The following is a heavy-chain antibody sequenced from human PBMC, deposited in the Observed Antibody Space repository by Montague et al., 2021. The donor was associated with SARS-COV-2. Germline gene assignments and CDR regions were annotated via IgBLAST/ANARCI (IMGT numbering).Heavy chain of an antibody. D-gene: IGHD1-26*01. J-gene: IGHJ6*03. CDR1: DGSFSNFY. CDR2: INHSGTT. V-gene: IGHV4-34*01. CDR3: ASGDDNGSGYLDV. Sequence: SETLSLTCAVFDGSFSNFYWSWIRQPPGKGLEWIGEINHSGTTYYNPSXRSRVTISVDTSRNQSSLKLNSVTAADAAVYYCASGDDNGSGYLDVWGKGTTVTVSS.